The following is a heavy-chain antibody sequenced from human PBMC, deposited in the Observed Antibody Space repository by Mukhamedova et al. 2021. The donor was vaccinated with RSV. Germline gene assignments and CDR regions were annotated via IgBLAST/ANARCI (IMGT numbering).Heavy chain of an antibody. D-gene: IGHD3-10*01. J-gene: IGHJ4*02. Sequence: LEWVSYISSSSSTIYYADSVKGRFTISRDNAKNSLYLQMNSLRAEDTAVYYSARDKVTMVRGILDYWGQGTLVTVSS. V-gene: IGHV3-48*04. CDR3: ARDKVTMVRGILDY. CDR2: ISSSSSTI.